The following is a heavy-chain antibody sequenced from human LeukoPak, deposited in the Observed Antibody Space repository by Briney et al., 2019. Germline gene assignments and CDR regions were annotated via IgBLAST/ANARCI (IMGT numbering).Heavy chain of an antibody. CDR2: ISAYNGNT. D-gene: IGHD5-12*01. V-gene: IGHV1-18*01. Sequence: GASVKVSCKASGYTFTSYGIRWVRQAPGQGLEWMGWISAYNGNTNYAQKLQGRVTLTTDTSTSTAYMELRSVRSDDTAVYYCAREVATIGPFDYWGQGTLVTVSS. CDR1: GYTFTSYG. J-gene: IGHJ4*02. CDR3: AREVATIGPFDY.